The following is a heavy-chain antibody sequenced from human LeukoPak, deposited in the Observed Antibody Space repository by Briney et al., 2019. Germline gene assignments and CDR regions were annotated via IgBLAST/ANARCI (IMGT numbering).Heavy chain of an antibody. CDR3: ARDQDSSSWSNYYYYGMDV. D-gene: IGHD6-13*01. J-gene: IGHJ6*02. Sequence: ASVKVSCKASGYTFTSYAMHWVRQAPGQRLEWMGWINAGNGNTKYSQKFQGRVTMTTDTSTSTAYMELRSLRSDDTAVYYCARDQDSSSWSNYYYYGMDVWGQGTTVTVSS. CDR2: INAGNGNT. CDR1: GYTFTSYA. V-gene: IGHV1-3*01.